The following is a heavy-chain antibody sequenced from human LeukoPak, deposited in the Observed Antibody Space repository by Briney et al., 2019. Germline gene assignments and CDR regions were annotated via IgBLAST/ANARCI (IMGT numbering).Heavy chain of an antibody. CDR1: GFTFSSYS. Sequence: PGGSLRLSCAASGFTFSSYSMNWVRQAPGKGLEWVSYISSSSSTIYYADSVKGRFTISRDNAKNSLYLQMNSLRAEDTAVYYCARGSSGSYPFDASDIWGQGTMVTVSS. CDR3: ARGSSGSYPFDASDI. D-gene: IGHD5-12*01. CDR2: ISSSSSTI. V-gene: IGHV3-48*01. J-gene: IGHJ3*02.